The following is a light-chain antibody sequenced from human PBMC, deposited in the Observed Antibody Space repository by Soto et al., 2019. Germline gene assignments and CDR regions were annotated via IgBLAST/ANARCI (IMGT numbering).Light chain of an antibody. CDR3: QHPPTS. CDR1: QTISSW. CDR2: DAS. J-gene: IGKJ4*01. V-gene: IGKV1-5*01. Sequence: DIQMTQSPSTLSASVGDRVTITCRASQTISSWLAWYQQKPGKAPKLLIYDASSLESGAPSRFSGRGSGTQSTLTISSLQPDDFATYYCQHPPTSFGGGTKVDIK.